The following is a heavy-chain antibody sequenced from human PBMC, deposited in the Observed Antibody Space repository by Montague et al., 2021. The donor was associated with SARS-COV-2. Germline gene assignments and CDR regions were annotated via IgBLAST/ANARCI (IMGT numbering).Heavy chain of an antibody. Sequence: SLRLSCAASGFTVSSNYMSWVRQAPGKGLEWVSVIYSGGSTYYADSVKGRFTISADTSKNQFSLKLRSVTAADTAVYYCARWDPQTLTVISLRGKSANDYWGQGTLVTVSS. J-gene: IGHJ4*02. CDR1: GFTVSSNY. V-gene: IGHV3-53*01. CDR3: ARWDPQTLTVISLRGKSANDY. CDR2: IYSGGST. D-gene: IGHD4-11*01.